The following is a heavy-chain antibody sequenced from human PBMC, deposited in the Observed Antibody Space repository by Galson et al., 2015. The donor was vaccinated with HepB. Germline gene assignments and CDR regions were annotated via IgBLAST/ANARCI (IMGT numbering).Heavy chain of an antibody. D-gene: IGHD1-26*01. CDR2: ISYDGSTK. CDR1: GFTFSSND. J-gene: IGHJ4*02. V-gene: IGHV3-30-3*01. CDR3: ARDPYNGKYYVSLDC. Sequence: SLRLSCAASGFTFSSNDMHWVRQAPGKGLEWVALISYDGSTKYYADSVKGRFTVSRDNSKNMLYLQVNSLRGEDTAVYYCARDPYNGKYYVSLDCWGQGTLVTVSS.